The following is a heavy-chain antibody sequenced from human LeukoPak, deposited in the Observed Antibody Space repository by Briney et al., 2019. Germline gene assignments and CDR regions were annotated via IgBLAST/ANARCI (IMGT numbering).Heavy chain of an antibody. CDR3: AKGQELDDGVFDT. CDR1: GFTFSSLA. V-gene: IGHV3-23*01. Sequence: GGSLRLSCTASGFTFSSLAMTWVRQAPGKGLEWVSTIRSNGDTTYNADSVKGRFTISRDNSKNTLYLELNSLRVEDTTTFYCAKGQELDDGVFDTWGQGTMVTVSS. J-gene: IGHJ4*02. CDR2: IRSNGDTT. D-gene: IGHD1-1*01.